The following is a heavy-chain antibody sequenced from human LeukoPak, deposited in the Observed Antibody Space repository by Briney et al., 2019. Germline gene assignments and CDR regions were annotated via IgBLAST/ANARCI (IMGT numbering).Heavy chain of an antibody. D-gene: IGHD4-17*01. CDR1: GYSISSGYY. Sequence: PSETLSLTCTVSGYSISSGYYWGWIRQPPGKGLEWIGSMYHSGSTYYNPSLKSRVTISVDTSKNQFSLKLSSVTAADTAVYYCARTVRYGDYGIYYYYYMDVWGKGTTVTVSS. CDR3: ARTVRYGDYGIYYYYYMDV. V-gene: IGHV4-38-2*02. CDR2: MYHSGST. J-gene: IGHJ6*03.